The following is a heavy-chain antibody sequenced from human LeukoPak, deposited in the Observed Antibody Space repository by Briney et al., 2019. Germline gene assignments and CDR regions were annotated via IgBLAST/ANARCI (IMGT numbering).Heavy chain of an antibody. D-gene: IGHD2-21*01. Sequence: GGSLRLSCAASGFTFSSYSMNWVRQAPGKGLEWVSSISSSGSYIYYADSVKGRFTISRDNAKNSLYLQMNSLRAEDTAVYYCARDSTYCGGDCYPRGLFDYWGQGTLVTVSS. CDR2: ISSSGSYI. CDR1: GFTFSSYS. V-gene: IGHV3-21*01. CDR3: ARDSTYCGGDCYPRGLFDY. J-gene: IGHJ4*02.